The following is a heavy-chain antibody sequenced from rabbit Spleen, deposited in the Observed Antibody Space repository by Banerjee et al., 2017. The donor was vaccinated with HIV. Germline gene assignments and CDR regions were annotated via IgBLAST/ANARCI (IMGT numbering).Heavy chain of an antibody. V-gene: IGHV1S40*01. Sequence: QSLEESGGDLVKPGASLTLTCIASGVSFSGSSYMCWVRQAPGKGLEWIACIDTGSSGFTYSASWAKGRFTISKTSSTTVTLQMTSLTAADTATYFCARDTSSSFSSYGMDLWGQGTLVTVS. J-gene: IGHJ6*01. D-gene: IGHD1-1*01. CDR2: IDTGSSGFT. CDR3: ARDTSSSFSSYGMDL. CDR1: GVSFSGSSY.